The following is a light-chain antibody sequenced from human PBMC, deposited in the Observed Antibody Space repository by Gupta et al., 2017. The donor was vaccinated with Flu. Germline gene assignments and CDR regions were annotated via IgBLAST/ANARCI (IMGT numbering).Light chain of an antibody. CDR1: SSNIGAGYD. CDR3: QSYDSSLSGSV. J-gene: IGLJ2*01. Sequence: QSVLTPPPSVSGAPGQRVTLSCTGGSSNIGAGYDVHWYQQLPGTAPKLLIYGNSNRPSGVPDRFSGSKSGTSASLAITGLQAEDEADYYCQSYDSSLSGSVFGGGTKLTVL. V-gene: IGLV1-40*01. CDR2: GNS.